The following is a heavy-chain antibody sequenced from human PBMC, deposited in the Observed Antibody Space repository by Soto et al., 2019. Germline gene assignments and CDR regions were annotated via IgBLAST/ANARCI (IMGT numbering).Heavy chain of an antibody. Sequence: ASVKVSCKASGGTFSSYAISWVRQAPGQGLEWMGGIIPIFGTANYAQKFQGRVTITADESTSTAYMELSSLRSEDTAVYYCARGRFLEWLLRFDPWGQGTLVTVSS. CDR2: IIPIFGTA. CDR3: ARGRFLEWLLRFDP. CDR1: GGTFSSYA. J-gene: IGHJ5*02. D-gene: IGHD3-3*01. V-gene: IGHV1-69*13.